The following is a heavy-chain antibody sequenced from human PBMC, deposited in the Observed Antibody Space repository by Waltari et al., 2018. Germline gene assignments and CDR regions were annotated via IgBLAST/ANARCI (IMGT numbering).Heavy chain of an antibody. CDR1: GGSISSSSYY. Sequence: QLQLQESGPGLVKPSETLSLTCTVSGGSISSSSYYWGWIRQPPGKGLEWIGSIYYSGGTSYNPSLKSRVTISVDTSKNQFSLKLSSVTDADTAVYYCARFLGVDAFEIWGQGTMVTVSS. CDR2: IYYSGGT. CDR3: ARFLGVDAFEI. D-gene: IGHD3-16*01. V-gene: IGHV4-39*01. J-gene: IGHJ3*02.